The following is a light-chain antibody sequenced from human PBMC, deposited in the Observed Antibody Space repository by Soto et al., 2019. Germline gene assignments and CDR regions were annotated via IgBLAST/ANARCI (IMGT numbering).Light chain of an antibody. Sequence: QSVLTQTPSVSGAPGQKITMSCTGSSSNIGAVYDVHWYQQVPGAAPRLLIYADNNRPSGVPDRFSASKSGTSASLAITGLQGEDEANYYCQSYDTSLSGVIFGAGTQLTVL. CDR2: ADN. CDR3: QSYDTSLSGVI. J-gene: IGLJ2*01. V-gene: IGLV1-40*01. CDR1: SSNIGAVYD.